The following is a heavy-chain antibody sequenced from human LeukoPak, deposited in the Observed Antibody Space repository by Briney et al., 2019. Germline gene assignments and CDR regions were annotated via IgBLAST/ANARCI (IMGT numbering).Heavy chain of an antibody. V-gene: IGHV3-7*01. CDR1: GFTFSSYW. Sequence: PGGSLRLSCAASGFTFSSYWMSWVRQAPGKGLEWVANIKQDGSEKYYVDSVKGRFTISRDNSKNTLYLQMNSLRAEDTAVYYCARSPFLGYFDYWGQGTLVTVSS. D-gene: IGHD2/OR15-2a*01. CDR2: IKQDGSEK. CDR3: ARSPFLGYFDY. J-gene: IGHJ4*02.